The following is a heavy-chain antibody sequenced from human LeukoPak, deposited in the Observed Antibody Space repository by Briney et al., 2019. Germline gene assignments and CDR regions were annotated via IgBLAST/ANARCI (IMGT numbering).Heavy chain of an antibody. CDR2: INPSGGST. J-gene: IGHJ4*02. V-gene: IGHV1-46*01. CDR1: GYTFTSYY. D-gene: IGHD6-19*01. CDR3: ARDRGSGWYEGVFDY. Sequence: ASVKVSCKASGYTFTSYYMHWVRQAPGQGLEWMGIINPSGGSTSYAQKFQGRVTMTRDTSTSTVYMELSGQRSEDTAVYYCARDRGSGWYEGVFDYWGQGTLVTVSS.